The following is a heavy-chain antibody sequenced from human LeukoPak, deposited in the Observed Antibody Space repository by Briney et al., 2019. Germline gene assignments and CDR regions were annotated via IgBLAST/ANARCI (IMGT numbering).Heavy chain of an antibody. V-gene: IGHV4-34*09. J-gene: IGHJ4*02. CDR3: ARQDGSSGSFDY. D-gene: IGHD3-22*01. CDR2: IYYSGST. Sequence: PSETLSLTCAVYGGSFSGYFWSWIRQPPGKGLEWIGYIYYSGSTYYNPSLKSRVTISVDTSKNQFSLKLSSVTAADTAVYYCARQDGSSGSFDYWGQGTLVTVSS. CDR1: GGSFSGYF.